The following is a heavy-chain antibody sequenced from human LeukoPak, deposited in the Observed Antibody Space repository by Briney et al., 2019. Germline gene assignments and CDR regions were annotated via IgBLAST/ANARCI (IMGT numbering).Heavy chain of an antibody. CDR1: GGSISSYY. J-gene: IGHJ4*02. Sequence: PSETLSLTCTVSGGSISSYYWSWIRQPARKGLEWIGRIYTSGSTNYNPSLNSRVTMSVDTSKNQSSLKLSSVTAADTAVYYCARVSSSSPYFDYWGQGTLVTVSS. CDR3: ARVSSSSPYFDY. CDR2: IYTSGST. V-gene: IGHV4-4*07. D-gene: IGHD6-6*01.